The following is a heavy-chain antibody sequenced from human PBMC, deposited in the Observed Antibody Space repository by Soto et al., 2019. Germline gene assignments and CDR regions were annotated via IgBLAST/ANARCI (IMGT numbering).Heavy chain of an antibody. D-gene: IGHD3-16*01. CDR1: GFTFSSYG. CDR3: ARDSGGVFGYGMDV. J-gene: IGHJ6*02. Sequence: GGSLRLSCAASGFTFSSYGMNWVRQAPGKGLEWVAVIWYDGSTKYYADSVKGRFTISRDNSKNTLYLQMNSLRAEDTAVYYCARDSGGVFGYGMDVWGQGATVTVSS. CDR2: IWYDGSTK. V-gene: IGHV3-33*01.